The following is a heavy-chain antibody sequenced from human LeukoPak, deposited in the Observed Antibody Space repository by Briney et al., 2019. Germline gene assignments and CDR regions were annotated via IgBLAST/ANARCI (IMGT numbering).Heavy chain of an antibody. J-gene: IGHJ4*01. CDR2: INPNSGGT. Sequence: ASVKVSCKASGYTFTGYYIHWVRQAPGQGLEWMGWINPNSGGTNSAQKFQGRVTLTRDTSISTAYLELSSLRSDDTAVYYCARDLGSGWIIVDYWGHGTLVTVSS. V-gene: IGHV1-2*02. CDR1: GYTFTGYY. D-gene: IGHD6-19*01. CDR3: ARDLGSGWIIVDY.